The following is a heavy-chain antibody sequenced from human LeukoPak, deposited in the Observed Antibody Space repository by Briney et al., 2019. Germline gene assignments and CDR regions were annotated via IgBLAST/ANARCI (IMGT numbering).Heavy chain of an antibody. D-gene: IGHD6-19*01. J-gene: IGHJ4*02. V-gene: IGHV3-21*01. Sequence: GGSLRLPVEASEFPLGSITLTGFAQAPGRGRDWVSSISRSNNYIYYADSVRGRFTISRDNAKNSLYLQMNSLRAEDTAVYYCARDNPGSGWTQCFDYWGQGTLVTVSS. CDR3: ARDNPGSGWTQCFDY. CDR2: ISRSNNYI. CDR1: EFPLGSIT.